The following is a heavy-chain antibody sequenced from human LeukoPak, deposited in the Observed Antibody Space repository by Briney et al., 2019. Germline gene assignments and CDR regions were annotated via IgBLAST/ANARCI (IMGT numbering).Heavy chain of an antibody. CDR3: TTAVRVTGFDY. Sequence: GGSLRLSCAASAFTFSSAWMSWVRQAPGKGLEWVGHIKRKSDGGTTDYAAPVKGRFTISRDDSKNTLYLQMNSLKTEDTAVYYCTTAVRVTGFDYWGQGTLVTVSS. CDR1: AFTFSSAW. CDR2: IKRKSDGGTT. D-gene: IGHD2-21*02. V-gene: IGHV3-15*01. J-gene: IGHJ4*02.